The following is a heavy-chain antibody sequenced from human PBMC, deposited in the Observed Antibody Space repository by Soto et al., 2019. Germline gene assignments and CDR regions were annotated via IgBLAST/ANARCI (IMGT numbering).Heavy chain of an antibody. D-gene: IGHD6-13*01. V-gene: IGHV1-3*01. Sequence: QVQLVQSGAEVKKPGASVKVSCKASGYTFTSYAMHWVRQAPGQRPEWMGWINAGNGNTKYSQKFQGRVTITRDTSASTAYMELSSLRSKDTAVDYCARTAIAAAGKTNDYWGQGTLVTVSS. CDR1: GYTFTSYA. J-gene: IGHJ4*02. CDR2: INAGNGNT. CDR3: ARTAIAAAGKTNDY.